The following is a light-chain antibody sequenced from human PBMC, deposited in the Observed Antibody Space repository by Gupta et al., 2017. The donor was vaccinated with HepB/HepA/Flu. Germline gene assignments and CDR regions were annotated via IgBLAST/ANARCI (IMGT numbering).Light chain of an antibody. V-gene: IGKV3D-15*01. CDR2: GVS. CDR3: QQYNKGPRYT. J-gene: IGKJ2*01. Sequence: EIVLTQSPATLSVSPGERATLSCRASQSVSRYLAWYQQRPGQAPRLLIYGVSSRATGIPDRFSGSGSGTDFTLTISRLEPEDFAVYYCQQYNKGPRYTFGQGTKLEIK. CDR1: QSVSRY.